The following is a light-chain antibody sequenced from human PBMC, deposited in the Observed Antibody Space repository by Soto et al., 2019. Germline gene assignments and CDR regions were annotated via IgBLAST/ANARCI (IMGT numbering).Light chain of an antibody. CDR2: DAS. CDR1: QSVSSY. V-gene: IGKV3-11*01. J-gene: IGKJ1*01. CDR3: QQRSTGRWT. Sequence: EIVLTQSPATLSLSPGERATLSCRASQSVSSYLAWYQQKPGQAPRLLIYDASNRATGIPARFSGSGSGTDFTLTISSLEPEDFAVYCCQQRSTGRWTFGQGTKVEIK.